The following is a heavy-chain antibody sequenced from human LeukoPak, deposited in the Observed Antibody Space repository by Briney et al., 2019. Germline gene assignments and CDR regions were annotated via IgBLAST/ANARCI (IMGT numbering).Heavy chain of an antibody. Sequence: SETLSLTCTVSGGSISSGSYYWSWIRQPAGKGLEWIGRIYTSGSTNYNPSLKSRVTISVDTSKNQFSLKLSSVTAADTAVYYCAREECSSTSCYGFDYWGQGTLVTVSS. D-gene: IGHD2-2*01. CDR2: IYTSGST. V-gene: IGHV4-61*02. J-gene: IGHJ4*02. CDR1: GGSISSGSYY. CDR3: AREECSSTSCYGFDY.